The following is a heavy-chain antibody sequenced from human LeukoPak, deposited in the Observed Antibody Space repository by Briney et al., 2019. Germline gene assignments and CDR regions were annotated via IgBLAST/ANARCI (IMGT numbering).Heavy chain of an antibody. V-gene: IGHV1-58*01. J-gene: IGHJ4*02. Sequence: SVKVSCKASGFIFSSSAVQWVRQARGQRLEWIGWIVVGSGNTNYAQNFQERVTITGDMSTSTAYMELSSLRSEDTAVYYCVADCYGDCIDWGQGTLVTVSS. CDR2: IVVGSGNT. CDR3: VADCYGDCID. CDR1: GFIFSSSA. D-gene: IGHD4-17*01.